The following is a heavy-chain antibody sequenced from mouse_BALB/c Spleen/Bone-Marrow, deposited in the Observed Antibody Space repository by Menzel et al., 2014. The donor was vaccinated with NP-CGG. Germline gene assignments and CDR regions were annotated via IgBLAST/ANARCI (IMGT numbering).Heavy chain of an antibody. Sequence: VQLQQSGAELVKPGASVKLSCKASGHTFTSYWMHWVKQRPGQGLEWIGEINPSNGRTNYNEKFKSKATLTVDKSSSTAYMQLSSLTSEDSAVYYCARYLHYYGGSYGYFDVWGAGTTVTVSS. D-gene: IGHD1-1*01. CDR1: GHTFTSYW. CDR2: INPSNGRT. V-gene: IGHV1S81*02. CDR3: ARYLHYYGGSYGYFDV. J-gene: IGHJ1*01.